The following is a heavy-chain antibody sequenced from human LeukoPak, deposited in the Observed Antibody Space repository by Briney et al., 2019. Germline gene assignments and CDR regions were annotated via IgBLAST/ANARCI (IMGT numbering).Heavy chain of an antibody. Sequence: ASVKVSCKASGYTFTSYDINWVRQATGQGLEWMGWMNPNSGNTGYAQKFQGRVTMTRNTSISTAYMELSSLRSEDTAVYYCARDKDDFWSGYCPFDYWGQGTLVTVSS. CDR3: ARDKDDFWSGYCPFDY. CDR2: MNPNSGNT. J-gene: IGHJ4*02. V-gene: IGHV1-8*01. D-gene: IGHD3-3*01. CDR1: GYTFTSYD.